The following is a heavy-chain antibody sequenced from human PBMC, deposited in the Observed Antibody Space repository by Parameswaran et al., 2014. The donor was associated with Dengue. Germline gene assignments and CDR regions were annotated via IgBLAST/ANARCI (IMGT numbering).Heavy chain of an antibody. Sequence: VRQAPGKALEWLARIDWDDDKFYSTSLKTRLTISKDSSKNQVVLTMTNVDPVDTATYYCARGGSFAGRNWFDPWGQGTLVTVLL. CDR3: ARGGSFAGRNWFDP. D-gene: IGHD1-26*01. V-gene: IGHV2-70*04. CDR2: IDWDDDK. J-gene: IGHJ5*02.